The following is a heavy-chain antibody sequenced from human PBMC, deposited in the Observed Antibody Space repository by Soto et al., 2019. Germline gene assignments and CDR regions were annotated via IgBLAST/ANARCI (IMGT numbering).Heavy chain of an antibody. CDR3: AGVLPPFAP. CDR2: INAYNGNT. Sequence: QVQLVQSGAEVKKPGASVKVSCKASGYTFTSYGISWVRQAPGQGLEWMGWINAYNGNTNYAQKLQGRVTMTTDTPPSTAYMGLGSLRSEDTAVYYCAGVLPPFAPWGQGTLATVSS. CDR1: GYTFTSYG. V-gene: IGHV1-18*01. J-gene: IGHJ5*02.